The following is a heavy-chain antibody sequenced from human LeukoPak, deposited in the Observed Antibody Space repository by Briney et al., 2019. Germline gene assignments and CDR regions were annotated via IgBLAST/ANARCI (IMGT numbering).Heavy chain of an antibody. V-gene: IGHV1-18*01. CDR3: ARNGRVRRVVKDLFEY. CDR1: GYTFTDYD. Sequence: AASVKVSCKASGYTFTDYDITWVRQAPGQGLEWMGRVSPYNGNTYYSQRFQDRVTITKDTSTGTAYMDLRNLRTDDTAMYYCARNGRVRRVVKDLFEYWGQGTPVAVSS. CDR2: VSPYNGNT. J-gene: IGHJ4*02. D-gene: IGHD3-10*01.